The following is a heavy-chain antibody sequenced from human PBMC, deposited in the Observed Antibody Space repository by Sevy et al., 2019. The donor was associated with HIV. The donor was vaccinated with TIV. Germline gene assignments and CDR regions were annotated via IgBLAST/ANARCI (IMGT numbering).Heavy chain of an antibody. Sequence: ASVKVSCKASGGAFSSYAISWVRQAPGQGLEWMGGTIPIFGTSHYAQKFQGRVTITADESTNTAYMDLSSLRSEDPAVYFCARVVAVGATVEWFDPWGQGTLVTVSS. V-gene: IGHV1-69*13. D-gene: IGHD2-15*01. J-gene: IGHJ5*02. CDR3: ARVVAVGATVEWFDP. CDR2: TIPIFGTS. CDR1: GGAFSSYA.